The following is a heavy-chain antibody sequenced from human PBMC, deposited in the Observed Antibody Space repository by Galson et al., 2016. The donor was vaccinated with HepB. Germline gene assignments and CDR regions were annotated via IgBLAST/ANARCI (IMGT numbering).Heavy chain of an antibody. CDR3: ARERYKRQVDY. D-gene: IGHD1-1*01. CDR2: ISGSGNSI. CDR1: GFTFSSYT. Sequence: SLRLSCAASGFTFSSYTMNWVRQAPGKGLEWVSSISGSGNSIYNADSVKGRFTISRDNAKNSLYLQMNSLRVEDTAVYYCARERYKRQVDYWGQGTLVTVSS. J-gene: IGHJ4*02. V-gene: IGHV3-21*01.